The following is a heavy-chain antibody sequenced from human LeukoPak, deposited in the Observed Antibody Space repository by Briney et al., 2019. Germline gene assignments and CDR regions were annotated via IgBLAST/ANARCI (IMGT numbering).Heavy chain of an antibody. CDR3: ARFTSTRPSDV. V-gene: IGHV4-4*09. D-gene: IGHD6-6*01. CDR2: IYSSGST. Sequence: SETLSLTCSVSGGSISGFYWSWIRQLPGQTLEWIGYIYSSGSTNYNPSLQGRVTMSVDTSVNQFSLRLSSVTAADTAVYYCARFTSTRPSDVWGKGTTVTVSS. J-gene: IGHJ6*04. CDR1: GGSISGFY.